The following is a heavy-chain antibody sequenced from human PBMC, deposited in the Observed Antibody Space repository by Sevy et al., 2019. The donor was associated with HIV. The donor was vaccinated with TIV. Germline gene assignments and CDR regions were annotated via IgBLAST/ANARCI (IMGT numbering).Heavy chain of an antibody. CDR2: MSAYNGNT. J-gene: IGHJ5*02. Sequence: ASVKVSCKASGYTFTSYGISWVRQAPGQGLEWMGWMSAYNGNTNYAQKLQGRVTMTTDTSTSTAYMELRSLRSDDTAVYYCARDLGYCSSTSCYRWFDPWGQGTLVTVSS. V-gene: IGHV1-18*01. CDR3: ARDLGYCSSTSCYRWFDP. D-gene: IGHD2-2*02. CDR1: GYTFTSYG.